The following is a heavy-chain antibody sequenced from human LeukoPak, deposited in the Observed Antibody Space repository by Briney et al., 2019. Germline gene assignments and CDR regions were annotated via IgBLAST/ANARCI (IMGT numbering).Heavy chain of an antibody. V-gene: IGHV3-23*01. D-gene: IGHD6-13*01. CDR2: ISGSGGST. Sequence: GGTLRLSCAASGFTFSSHGMNWVRQAPGKGLEWVSAISGSGGSTYYADSVKGRFTISRDNSKNTLYLQMNSLRAEDTAVYYCAKVGGSSSWYVSLGDYYYYMDVWGKGTTVTVSS. CDR3: AKVGGSSSWYVSLGDYYYYMDV. J-gene: IGHJ6*03. CDR1: GFTFSSHG.